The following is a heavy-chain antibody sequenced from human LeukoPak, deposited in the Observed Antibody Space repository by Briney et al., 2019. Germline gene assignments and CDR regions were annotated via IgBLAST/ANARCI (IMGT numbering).Heavy chain of an antibody. CDR3: ARGTYIYHILTWGFDY. CDR1: GGSFSGYY. CDR2: INHSGST. V-gene: IGHV4-34*01. Sequence: SSETLSLTCAVYGGSFSGYYWSWIRQPPGKGLEWIGEINHSGSTNYNPSLKSRVTISVDTSKNQFSLKLSSMTAADTAVYYCARGTYIYHILTWGFDYWGQGTLVTVSS. D-gene: IGHD3-9*01. J-gene: IGHJ4*02.